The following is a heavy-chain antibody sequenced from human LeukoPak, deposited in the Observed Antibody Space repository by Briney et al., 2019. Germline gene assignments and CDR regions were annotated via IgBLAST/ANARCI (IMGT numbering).Heavy chain of an antibody. CDR1: GGSISSGGYS. CDR3: ASGYPADYFDY. CDR2: IYHSGST. V-gene: IGHV4-30-2*01. D-gene: IGHD5-18*01. J-gene: IGHJ4*02. Sequence: SETLSLTCDVSGGSISSGGYSWSWIRQPPGKGLEWIGYIYHSGSTYYNPSLKSRVTISVDRSKNQFSLKLSSVTAADTAVYYCASGYPADYFDYWGQGTLVTVSS.